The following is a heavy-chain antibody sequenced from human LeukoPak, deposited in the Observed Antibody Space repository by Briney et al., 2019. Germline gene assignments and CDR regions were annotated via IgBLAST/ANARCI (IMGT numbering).Heavy chain of an antibody. CDR1: GFTFSSYA. V-gene: IGHV3-30-3*01. J-gene: IGHJ4*02. CDR2: ISYDGSNK. CDR3: ARTGYNYGTPLNN. D-gene: IGHD5-18*01. Sequence: GGSLRLSCAASGFTFSSYAMHWVRQAPGKGLEWVAVISYDGSNKYYADSVKGRFTISRDNSKNTLYLQMNSLRAEDTAVYYCARTGYNYGTPLNNWGQGTLVTVSS.